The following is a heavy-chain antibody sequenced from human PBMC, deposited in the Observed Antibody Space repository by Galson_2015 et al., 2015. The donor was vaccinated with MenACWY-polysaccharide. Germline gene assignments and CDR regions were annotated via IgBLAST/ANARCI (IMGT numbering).Heavy chain of an antibody. J-gene: IGHJ4*02. V-gene: IGHV3-23*01. CDR2: ISGSGDNT. CDR3: AKANFVAVSGTIDF. CDR1: GYTFTSYA. Sequence: SCKASGYTFTSYAMHWVRQAPGKGLEWVSGISGSGDNTYYADSVKGRFTISRDNSKNTLLLQMNSLRADDTAVYYCAKANFVAVSGTIDFWGQGALVTVSS. D-gene: IGHD6-19*01.